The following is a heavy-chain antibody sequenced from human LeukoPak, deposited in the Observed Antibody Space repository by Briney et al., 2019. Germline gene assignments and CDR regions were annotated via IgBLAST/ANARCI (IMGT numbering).Heavy chain of an antibody. CDR1: GGTFSSYA. Sequence: SVKVSCKASGGTFSSYAISWVRQAPGQGLEWMGGIIPIFGTANYAQKFQGRVTITTDESTSTAYMELSSLRSEDTAVYYCARGPGYCSSTSCYEYYYYMDVWGKGTTVTVSS. J-gene: IGHJ6*03. CDR2: IIPIFGTA. V-gene: IGHV1-69*05. D-gene: IGHD2-2*03. CDR3: ARGPGYCSSTSCYEYYYYMDV.